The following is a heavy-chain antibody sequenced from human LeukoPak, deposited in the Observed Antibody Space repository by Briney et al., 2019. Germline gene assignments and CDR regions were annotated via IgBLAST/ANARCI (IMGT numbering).Heavy chain of an antibody. V-gene: IGHV4-30-4*08. CDR3: AREGRRHFNYYMDV. J-gene: IGHJ6*03. CDR1: GGSISSGDYY. Sequence: SETLSLTCTVSGGSISSGDYYWSWIRHPPGKGLEWIGYIYYSGSTYYNPSLKSRVTISVDTSKNQFSLKLSSVTAADTAVYYCAREGRRHFNYYMDVWGKGTTVTVSS. CDR2: IYYSGST.